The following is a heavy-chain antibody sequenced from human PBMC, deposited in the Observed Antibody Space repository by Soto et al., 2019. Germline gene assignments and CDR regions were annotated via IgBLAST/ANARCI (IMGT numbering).Heavy chain of an antibody. Sequence: SETLSLTCTVSGGSISSYYWSWIRQPPGKGLEWIGYIYYSGSTNYNPSLKSRVTISVDTSKNQFSLKLSSVTAADTAVYYCARRYASCFDYWGQGTLVTVSS. D-gene: IGHD2-2*01. CDR2: IYYSGST. CDR3: ARRYASCFDY. J-gene: IGHJ4*02. CDR1: GGSISSYY. V-gene: IGHV4-59*08.